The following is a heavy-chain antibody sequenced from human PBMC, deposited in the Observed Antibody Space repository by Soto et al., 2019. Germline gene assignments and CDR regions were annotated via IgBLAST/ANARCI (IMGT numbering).Heavy chain of an antibody. CDR1: GYSVTSYW. CDR2: IYPGDSDT. CDR3: ARSTLPGIAVAGTADYYYYYGMDV. Sequence: PGELLKISCKGFGYSVTSYWIGRVRQMPGKGLEWMGIIYPGDSDTRYSPSFQGQVTISADKSISTAYLQWSSLKASDTAMYYCARSTLPGIAVAGTADYYYYYGMDVWGQGTTVTVS. J-gene: IGHJ6*02. D-gene: IGHD6-19*01. V-gene: IGHV5-51*01.